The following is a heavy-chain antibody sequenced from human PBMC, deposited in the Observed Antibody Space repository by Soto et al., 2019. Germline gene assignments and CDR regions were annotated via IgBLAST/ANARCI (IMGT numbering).Heavy chain of an antibody. CDR1: GGSFSGYY. V-gene: IGHV4-34*01. CDR3: ARAVRRIFGVVIGPGYFDY. D-gene: IGHD3-3*01. CDR2: INHSGST. J-gene: IGHJ4*02. Sequence: PSETLSLTCAVYGGSFSGYYWSWIRQPPGKWLEWIGEINHSGSTNYNPSLKSRVTISVDTSKNQFSLKLSSVTAADTAVYYCARAVRRIFGVVIGPGYFDYWGQGXLVTVYS.